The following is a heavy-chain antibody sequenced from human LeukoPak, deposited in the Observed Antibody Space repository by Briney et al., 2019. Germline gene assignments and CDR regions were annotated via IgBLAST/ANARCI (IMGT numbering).Heavy chain of an antibody. CDR2: VSGSAVST. Sequence: GGSLRLSCAASGFTFSSYTFSTYAMSWVRQAPGKGLEWVSAVSGSAVSTYYADSVKGRFTISRDNSKNTLYLQMNGLRAEDTAVYYCAKGVEDSGIYYYYYMDVWGKGTTVTVPS. CDR1: GFTFSSYTFSTYA. J-gene: IGHJ6*03. V-gene: IGHV3-23*01. CDR3: AKGVEDSGIYYYYYMDV. D-gene: IGHD2-15*01.